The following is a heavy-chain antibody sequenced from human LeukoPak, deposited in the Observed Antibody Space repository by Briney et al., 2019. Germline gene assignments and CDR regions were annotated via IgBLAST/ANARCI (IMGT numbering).Heavy chain of an antibody. J-gene: IGHJ6*03. D-gene: IGHD4-17*01. CDR1: GGSISSSSYY. Sequence: SETLSLTCTVSGGSISSSSYYWGWIRQPPGKGLEWIGSIYYSGSTYYNPSLKSRVTISVDTSKNQFSLKLSSVTAADTAVYYCARTNQDYGDYGDYYYYMYVWGKGTTVTVSS. CDR3: ARTNQDYGDYGDYYYYMYV. V-gene: IGHV4-39*01. CDR2: IYYSGST.